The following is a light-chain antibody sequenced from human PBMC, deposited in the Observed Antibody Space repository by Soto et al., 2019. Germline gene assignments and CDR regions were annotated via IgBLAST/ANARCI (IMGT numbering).Light chain of an antibody. J-gene: IGKJ2*01. CDR3: QQYNGYSHS. V-gene: IGKV1-5*01. CDR1: QSITRW. CDR2: DAT. Sequence: DIQMTQSPSSLSASVGDRVTITRRADQSITRWLAWFQQKPGKAPSLLIYDATNLQPGVPSRFSGSGSGTEFTLTISSLQPDDFATYYCQQYNGYSHSFGQGTKVDIK.